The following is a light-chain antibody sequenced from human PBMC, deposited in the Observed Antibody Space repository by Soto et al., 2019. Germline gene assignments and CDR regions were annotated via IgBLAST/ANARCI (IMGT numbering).Light chain of an antibody. Sequence: DIQMTQSPSTLSASVGDRVTITCRASQGISTYLNWYQQKPGKAPKLLIYKASTLKSGVPSRFSGSGSGTEFTLTISGLLPEDFATYHCQQLNTLPFTFGQGTRLEIK. V-gene: IGKV1-5*03. J-gene: IGKJ5*01. CDR1: QGISTY. CDR3: QQLNTLPFT. CDR2: KAS.